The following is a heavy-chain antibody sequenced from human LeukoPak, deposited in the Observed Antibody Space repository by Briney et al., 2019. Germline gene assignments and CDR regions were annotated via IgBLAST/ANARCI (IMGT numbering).Heavy chain of an antibody. CDR2: INTDGSST. D-gene: IGHD4-17*01. CDR3: ARKLHYGDPFF. CDR1: GFTFSNYW. J-gene: IGHJ4*02. Sequence: GGSLRLSCAASGFTFSNYWMHWVRRAPGKGLVWVSRINTDGSSTTYADSVKGRFTISRDNAKNTLYLQMNSLRPDDTAVYYCARKLHYGDPFFWGQGTLVTVSS. V-gene: IGHV3-74*01.